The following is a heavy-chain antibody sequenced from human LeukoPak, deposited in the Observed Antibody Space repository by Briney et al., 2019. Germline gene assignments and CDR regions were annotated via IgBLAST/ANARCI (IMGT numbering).Heavy chain of an antibody. CDR3: ARERRPTVLYFDY. V-gene: IGHV3-7*01. CDR2: IKQDGSEK. J-gene: IGHJ4*02. Sequence: GGSLRLSCAASGFTFSSYWMSWVRQAPGKGLEWVANIKQDGSEKYYVDSVKGRFTISRDNAKNSLYLQMNSLRAEDMAVYYCARERRPTVLYFDYWGQGTLVTVSS. CDR1: GFTFSSYW. D-gene: IGHD4-17*01.